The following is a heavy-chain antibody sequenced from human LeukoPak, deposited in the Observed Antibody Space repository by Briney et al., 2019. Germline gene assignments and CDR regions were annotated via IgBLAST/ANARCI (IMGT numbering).Heavy chain of an antibody. V-gene: IGHV4-59*01. J-gene: IGHJ4*02. CDR1: GGSFSGYY. CDR3: ARTYDRDGCPDY. Sequence: SETLSLTCAVYGGSFSGYYWSWIRQPPGKGLEWIGYIYYSGSTNYNPSLKSRVTISVDTSKNQFSLKLSSVTAADTAVYYCARTYDRDGCPDYWGQGTLVTVSS. D-gene: IGHD5-24*01. CDR2: IYYSGST.